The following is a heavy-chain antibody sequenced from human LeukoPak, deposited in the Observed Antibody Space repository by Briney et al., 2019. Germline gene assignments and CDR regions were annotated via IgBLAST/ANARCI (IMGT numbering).Heavy chain of an antibody. V-gene: IGHV3-30*04. CDR1: GFTFNSYA. D-gene: IGHD4-23*01. J-gene: IGHJ4*02. Sequence: GGSLRLSCAASGFTFNSYAMHWVRQPPGKGLEWVAAISFDENEKYYADSVKGRFTISRDNSKNTLYLQMNSLRTEDTAVYYCARARYGGNWGELAYWGQGTLVTVSS. CDR2: ISFDENEK. CDR3: ARARYGGNWGELAY.